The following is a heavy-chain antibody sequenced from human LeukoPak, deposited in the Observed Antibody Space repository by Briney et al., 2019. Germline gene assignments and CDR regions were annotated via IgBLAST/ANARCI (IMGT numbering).Heavy chain of an antibody. D-gene: IGHD6-6*01. Sequence: TSETLSLTCAVYGGSFSSYYWSWIRQPPGKGLEWIGEINHSGSTNYNPSLKSRVTISVDTSKNQFSLKLSSVTAADTAVYYCARGDSSSPSYNWFDSWGQGTLVTVSS. CDR1: GGSFSSYY. CDR2: INHSGST. CDR3: ARGDSSSPSYNWFDS. J-gene: IGHJ5*01. V-gene: IGHV4-34*01.